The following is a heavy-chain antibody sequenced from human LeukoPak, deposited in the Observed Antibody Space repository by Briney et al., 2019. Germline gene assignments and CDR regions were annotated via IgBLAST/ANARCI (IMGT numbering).Heavy chain of an antibody. CDR1: GGTFSSYA. D-gene: IGHD3-22*01. CDR2: IIPIFGTA. V-gene: IGHV1-69*01. Sequence: GSSVKVSCKASGGTFSSYAISWVRQAPGQGLEWMGGIIPIFGTANYAQKFQGRVTITADESTSTAYMELRSLRSDDTAVYYCARNLYYYDSSGYYYYWGQGTLVTVSS. CDR3: ARNLYYYDSSGYYYY. J-gene: IGHJ4*02.